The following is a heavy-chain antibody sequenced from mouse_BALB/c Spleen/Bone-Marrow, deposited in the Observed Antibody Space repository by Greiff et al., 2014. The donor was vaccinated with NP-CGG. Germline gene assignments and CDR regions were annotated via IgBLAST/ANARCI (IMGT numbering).Heavy chain of an antibody. Sequence: QLQQSGAELVKPGASVKLSCTASGFNIKDTYMHWVKQRPEQGLEWIGRIDPANGNAKYDPKFQGKATITADTSSNTAYLQLSSLTSEDTAVYYCARYRLGTYFDFWGQGTTLTVSS. D-gene: IGHD2-14*01. CDR2: IDPANGNA. V-gene: IGHV14-3*02. J-gene: IGHJ2*01. CDR3: ARYRLGTYFDF. CDR1: GFNIKDTY.